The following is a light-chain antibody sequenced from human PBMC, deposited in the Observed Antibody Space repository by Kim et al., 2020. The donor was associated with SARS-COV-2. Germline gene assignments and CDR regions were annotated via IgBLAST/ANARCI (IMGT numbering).Light chain of an antibody. CDR1: QSVSNSY. V-gene: IGKV3-20*01. CDR3: QQYGSSRYT. Sequence: LSRGERATHSCRASQSVSNSYLAWYQQKPGQAPRLLIYGASSRATGIPKRFSGSGSGTDFTLTISRLEPEDCAVYYCQQYGSSRYTFGQETKLEI. J-gene: IGKJ2*01. CDR2: GAS.